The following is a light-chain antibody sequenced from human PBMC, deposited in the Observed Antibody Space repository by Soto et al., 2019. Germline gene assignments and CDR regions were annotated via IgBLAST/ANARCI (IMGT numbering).Light chain of an antibody. Sequence: IQMTQSPSTLSASVGDRVTITCRASQSISSWLAWYQQKPVKAPKLLIYDASSLESGVPSRFSGSGSGTEFTLTISSLQPDDFATYYCQQYNSYLYTFGQGTKLEIK. V-gene: IGKV1-5*01. J-gene: IGKJ2*01. CDR1: QSISSW. CDR3: QQYNSYLYT. CDR2: DAS.